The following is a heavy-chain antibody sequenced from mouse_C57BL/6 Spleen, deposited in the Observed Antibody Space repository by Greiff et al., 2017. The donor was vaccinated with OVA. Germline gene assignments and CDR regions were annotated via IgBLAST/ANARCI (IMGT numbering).Heavy chain of an antibody. CDR1: GFTFSSYA. J-gene: IGHJ2*01. V-gene: IGHV5-9-1*02. Sequence: EVKVEESGEGLVKPGGSLKLSCAASGFTFSSYAMSWVRQTPEKRLVWVAYISSGCDYIYYADTVKGRFTISRDNARNTLYLQMSSLKSEDTAMYYCTRDSNYYFDYWGQGTTLTVSS. CDR2: ISSGCDYI. CDR3: TRDSNYYFDY. D-gene: IGHD2-5*01.